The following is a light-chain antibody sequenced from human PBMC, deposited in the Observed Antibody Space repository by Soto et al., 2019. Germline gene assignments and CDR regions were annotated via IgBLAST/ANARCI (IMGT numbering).Light chain of an antibody. J-gene: IGLJ1*01. CDR2: EVS. CDR1: SSDVGGYNY. CDR3: SSFRSGSTL. Sequence: SALTQPASVSGSPGQSITISCTGTSSDVGGYNYVSWYQQHPGKAPKLMIYEVSNRPSGVSNRFSGSKSGNTASLTISGLQAEDEADYYCSSFRSGSTLFGTGTKLTVL. V-gene: IGLV2-14*01.